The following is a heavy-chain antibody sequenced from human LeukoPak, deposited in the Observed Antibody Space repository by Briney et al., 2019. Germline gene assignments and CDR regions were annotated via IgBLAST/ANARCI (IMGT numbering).Heavy chain of an antibody. J-gene: IGHJ1*01. CDR2: INHSGST. D-gene: IGHD4-23*01. CDR3: ARGPHLLRWQMAGAEYFQH. CDR1: GGSFSGYY. V-gene: IGHV4-34*01. Sequence: PSETLSLTCAVYGGSFSGYYWSWIRQPPGKGLEWIGEINHSGSTNYNPSLKSRVTISVDTSKNQFSLKLSSVTAADTAVYYCARGPHLLRWQMAGAEYFQHWGQGTLVTVSS.